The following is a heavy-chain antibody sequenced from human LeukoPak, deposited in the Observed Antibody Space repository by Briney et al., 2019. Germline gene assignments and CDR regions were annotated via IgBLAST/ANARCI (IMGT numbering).Heavy chain of an antibody. CDR2: IKQDGNEK. CDR3: ARDGYSSGWYVGDAFDI. J-gene: IGHJ3*02. V-gene: IGHV3-7*01. D-gene: IGHD6-19*01. CDR1: GFTFSSYW. Sequence: PGGSLRLSCAASGFTFSSYWMGWVRQAPGKGLEWVTNIKQDGNEKYYVDSVKGRFTISRDNAKNSLYLQMNSLRAEDTAVYYCARDGYSSGWYVGDAFDIWGQGTMVTVSS.